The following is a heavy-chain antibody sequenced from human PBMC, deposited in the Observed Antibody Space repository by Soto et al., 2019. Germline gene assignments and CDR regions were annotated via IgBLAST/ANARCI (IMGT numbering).Heavy chain of an antibody. V-gene: IGHV1-3*01. D-gene: IGHD3-10*01. Sequence: QVQLVQSGAEVKKPGASVKVSCKASAYTFTSYNMHWVRQAPGQRLEWMGWINAGNGNTKYSQKFQGRVTITRDTSARTTYMELSSLRSEDTAVYYCARDRYYGSGSYNYFDYWGQGTLVTVSS. CDR1: AYTFTSYN. CDR2: INAGNGNT. J-gene: IGHJ4*02. CDR3: ARDRYYGSGSYNYFDY.